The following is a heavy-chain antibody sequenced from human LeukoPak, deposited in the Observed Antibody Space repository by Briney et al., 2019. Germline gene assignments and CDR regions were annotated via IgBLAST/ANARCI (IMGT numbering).Heavy chain of an antibody. CDR2: IIPILGIA. CDR3: ARGRAYYDSSGYSDY. D-gene: IGHD3-22*01. Sequence: ASVKVSCKASGYTFSSYGISWVRQAPGQGLEWMGRIIPILGIANYAQKFQGRVTITADKSTSTAYMELSSLRSEDTAVYYCARGRAYYDSSGYSDYWGQGTLVTVSS. J-gene: IGHJ4*02. CDR1: GYTFSSYG. V-gene: IGHV1-69*04.